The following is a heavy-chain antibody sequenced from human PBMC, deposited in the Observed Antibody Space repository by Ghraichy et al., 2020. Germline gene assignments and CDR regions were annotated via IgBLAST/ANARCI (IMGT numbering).Heavy chain of an antibody. CDR2: IFYTGTT. CDR3: ARGGTTPFDY. J-gene: IGHJ4*01. CDR1: GGSISSSSYY. Sequence: SETLSLTCTVSGGSISSSSYYWGWIRQPPGQGLESIGSIFYTGTTYYNPSLKSRVTISVDTSKNHFSLQLSSVTAADTAVYYCARGGTTPFDYWGHGTLVTVSS. V-gene: IGHV4-39*02. D-gene: IGHD2-15*01.